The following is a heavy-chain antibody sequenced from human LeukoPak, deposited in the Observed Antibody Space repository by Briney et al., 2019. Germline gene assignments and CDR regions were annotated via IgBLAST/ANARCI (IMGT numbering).Heavy chain of an antibody. CDR3: AREVAGGEFVY. CDR2: IKQDGSGK. J-gene: IGHJ4*02. V-gene: IGHV3-7*01. Sequence: GGSLRLSCAASGFTFSSYWMSWVRQAPGKGLEWVANIKQDGSGKYYVDSVKGRFTISRDNAKNSLYLQMNSLRAEDTAVYYCAREVAGGEFVYWGQGTLVTVSS. CDR1: GFTFSSYW. D-gene: IGHD3-16*01.